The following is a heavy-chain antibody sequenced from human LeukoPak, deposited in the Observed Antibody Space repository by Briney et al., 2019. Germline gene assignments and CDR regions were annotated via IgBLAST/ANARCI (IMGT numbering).Heavy chain of an antibody. V-gene: IGHV1-24*01. D-gene: IGHD3-22*01. Sequence: SVTVSCKVSGYTLTELSIHWLRQAPGKGLEWMGGFDPEDGETIYAQRFQGRVTMTEDTSTDTAYMELSSLRSEDAAVYYCATVSYYYDSSGYQGYFQHWGQGTLVTVSS. CDR2: FDPEDGET. CDR1: GYTLTELS. J-gene: IGHJ1*01. CDR3: ATVSYYYDSSGYQGYFQH.